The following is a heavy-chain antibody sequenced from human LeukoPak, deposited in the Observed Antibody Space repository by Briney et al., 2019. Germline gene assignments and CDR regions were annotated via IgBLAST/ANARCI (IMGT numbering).Heavy chain of an antibody. D-gene: IGHD5-18*01. J-gene: IGHJ4*02. CDR1: GFTFSSYA. CDR3: ARDVGYGATWYFDY. CDR2: ISYDGSNK. Sequence: GGSLRLSCAASGFTFSSYAMHWVRQAPGKGLEWVAVISYDGSNKYYADSVKGRFTISRDNSKNTLYLQMNSLRAEDTAVYYCARDVGYGATWYFDYWGQGTLVTVSS. V-gene: IGHV3-30*04.